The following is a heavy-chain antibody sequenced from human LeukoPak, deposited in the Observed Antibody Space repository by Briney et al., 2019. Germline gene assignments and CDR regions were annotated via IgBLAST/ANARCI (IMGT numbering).Heavy chain of an antibody. CDR1: GFPFGGYT. D-gene: IGHD2-15*01. V-gene: IGHV3-21*01. Sequence: GGSLPLSCVSSGFPFGGYTINWVRLAPGKGLEWVSSISSSLNMYFAESVKGRFTISRDSARNSVSLQLNRLRVEDMAVYYCARDAGIVAFDIWGQGTVVTVSS. J-gene: IGHJ3*02. CDR2: ISSSLNM. CDR3: ARDAGIVAFDI.